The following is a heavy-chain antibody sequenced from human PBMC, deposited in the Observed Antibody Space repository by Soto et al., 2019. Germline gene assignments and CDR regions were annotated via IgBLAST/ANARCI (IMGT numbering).Heavy chain of an antibody. Sequence: PSETLSLTCAVSGGSVSATNCGNWIRQPPGKGREWIGEINLSGTTNYNPSLKRRVTMSIDQSQNEVSLTLTAVTAADTAVYYCARLNGYCVSTNCHGYYGMDVWGQGTTVTVSS. CDR3: ARLNGYCVSTNCHGYYGMDV. J-gene: IGHJ6*02. CDR1: GGSVSATNC. CDR2: INLSGTT. V-gene: IGHV4-4*02. D-gene: IGHD2-2*03.